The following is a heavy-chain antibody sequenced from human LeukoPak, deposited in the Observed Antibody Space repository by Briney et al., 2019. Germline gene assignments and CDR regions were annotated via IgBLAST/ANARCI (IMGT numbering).Heavy chain of an antibody. J-gene: IGHJ6*02. CDR2: ISSSGSTI. Sequence: GGSLRLSCEASGITLSNYAMNWVRQAPGKGLEWVSYISSSGSTIYYADSVKGRFTISRDNAKNSLYLQMNSLKAEDTAVYYCARGVKERWLQLGYYYGMDVWGQGTTVTVSS. CDR1: GITLSNYA. D-gene: IGHD5-24*01. CDR3: ARGVKERWLQLGYYYGMDV. V-gene: IGHV3-48*03.